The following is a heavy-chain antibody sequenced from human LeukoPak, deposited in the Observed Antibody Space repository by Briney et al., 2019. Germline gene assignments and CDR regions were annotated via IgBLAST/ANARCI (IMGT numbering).Heavy chain of an antibody. CDR3: ARDGDPLGYCSGGSCQTAEY. Sequence: GASVKVSCKASGYTFTSYGISWVRQAPGQGLEWMGWISAYNGNTNYAQKLQGRVTMTTYTSTSTAYMELRSLRSDDTAVYYCARDGDPLGYCSGGSCQTAEYWGQGTLVTVSS. CDR2: ISAYNGNT. D-gene: IGHD2-15*01. J-gene: IGHJ4*02. V-gene: IGHV1-18*01. CDR1: GYTFTSYG.